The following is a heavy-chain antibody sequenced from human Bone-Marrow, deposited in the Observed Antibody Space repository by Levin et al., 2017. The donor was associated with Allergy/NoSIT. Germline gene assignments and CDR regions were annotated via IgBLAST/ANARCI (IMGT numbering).Heavy chain of an antibody. Sequence: HGESLKISCKGSGYSFTSYWISWVRQMPGKGLEWMGRIDPSDSYTNYSPSFQGHVTISADKSISTAYLQWSSLKASDTAMYYCASSYYDILTGYYDAFDIWGQGTMVTVSS. CDR2: IDPSDSYT. V-gene: IGHV5-10-1*01. D-gene: IGHD3-9*01. CDR3: ASSYYDILTGYYDAFDI. CDR1: GYSFTSYW. J-gene: IGHJ3*02.